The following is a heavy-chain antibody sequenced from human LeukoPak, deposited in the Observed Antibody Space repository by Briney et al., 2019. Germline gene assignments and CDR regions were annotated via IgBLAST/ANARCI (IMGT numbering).Heavy chain of an antibody. V-gene: IGHV3-7*01. CDR3: AREYCSSTSCHRLLYYFDY. Sequence: PGGSLRLSCAASGFTFSSYGMHWVRQAPGKGLEWVANIKQDGSEKYYVDSVKGRFTISRDNAKNSLYLQMNSLRAEDTAVYYCAREYCSSTSCHRLLYYFDYWGQGTLVTVSS. CDR2: IKQDGSEK. CDR1: GFTFSSYG. D-gene: IGHD2-2*01. J-gene: IGHJ4*02.